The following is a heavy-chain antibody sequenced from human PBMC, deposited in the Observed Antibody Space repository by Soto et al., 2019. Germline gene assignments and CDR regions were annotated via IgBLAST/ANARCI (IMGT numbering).Heavy chain of an antibody. CDR1: GFTFTNFA. V-gene: IGHV3-23*01. CDR3: AKDPPTTGTTFDY. J-gene: IGHJ4*02. CDR2: TSASGGET. Sequence: EVHLLESGGGLVQPGGSLILSCAASGFTFTNFAMSWVRQAPGKGLEWVSTTSASGGETYYPDSVKGRFTISRDKSKNTLYLQINSLGADDTAVYYCAKDPPTTGTTFDYWGQGTLVSVSS. D-gene: IGHD1-1*01.